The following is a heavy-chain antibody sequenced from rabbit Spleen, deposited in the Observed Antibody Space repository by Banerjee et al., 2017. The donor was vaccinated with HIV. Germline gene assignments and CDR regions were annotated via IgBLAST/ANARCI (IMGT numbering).Heavy chain of an antibody. J-gene: IGHJ3*01. CDR3: ARAIVPWLGLTRLDL. CDR2: IYAARGTT. D-gene: IGHD4-1*01. V-gene: IGHV1S43*01. CDR1: EIDFTNYY. Sequence: QEQLEESGGGLVKPGGSLTLSCKASEIDFTNYYITWVRQAPGKGLEWIGIIYAARGTTDYASWVNGRFTISSDNAQTTVDLKMTSLTAADTATYFCARAIVPWLGLTRLDLWGPGTLVTVS.